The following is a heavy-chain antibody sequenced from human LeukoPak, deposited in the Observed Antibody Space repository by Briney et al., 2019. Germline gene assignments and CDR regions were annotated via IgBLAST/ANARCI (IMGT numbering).Heavy chain of an antibody. CDR2: IWSDGTNK. Sequence: PGGSLRLSCAASGSTFSHYGLHWVRQAPGKGLEWVAVIWSDGTNKYYTDSVKGRFTISRDDSMKTLYLQMDSLRAEDTAIYFCARDAQRGFDYSNSLQYWGQGSLVTVSA. CDR1: GSTFSHYG. D-gene: IGHD4-11*01. V-gene: IGHV3-33*01. J-gene: IGHJ4*02. CDR3: ARDAQRGFDYSNSLQY.